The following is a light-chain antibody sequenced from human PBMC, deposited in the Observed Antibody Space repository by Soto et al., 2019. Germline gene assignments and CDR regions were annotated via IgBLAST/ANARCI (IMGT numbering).Light chain of an antibody. V-gene: IGLV2-14*03. Sequence: QSVLTQPASVSGSPGQSITISCTGTRSDVGGYDYVSWYQQYPGKAPKLVIYDVTNRPSGVSHRFSGSKSGNTASLTISGLQAEDEADYYCRSFARSGARVAFGGATKLTVL. J-gene: IGLJ2*01. CDR1: RSDVGGYDY. CDR3: RSFARSGARVA. CDR2: DVT.